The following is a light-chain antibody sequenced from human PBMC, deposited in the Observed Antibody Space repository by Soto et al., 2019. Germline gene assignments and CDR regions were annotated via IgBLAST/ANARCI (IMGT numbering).Light chain of an antibody. CDR1: QSISNY. V-gene: IGKV1-39*01. CDR2: AAS. J-gene: IGKJ1*01. Sequence: DIQMTQSPSSLSASVGDRVAITCRASQSISNYLNWYQQKPGKAPNLLIYAASNLQSGVPARFTGSGSGTVFTLTISSLQPEDVATYFCQQTYTTLWTFGQGTKVDI. CDR3: QQTYTTLWT.